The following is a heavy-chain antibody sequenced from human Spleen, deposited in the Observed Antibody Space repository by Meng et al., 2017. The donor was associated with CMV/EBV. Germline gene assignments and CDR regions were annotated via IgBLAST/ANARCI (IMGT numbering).Heavy chain of an antibody. D-gene: IGHD3-10*01. CDR1: GFSFSGYE. J-gene: IGHJ4*02. CDR3: ASETLSSMDY. CDR2: ISSIGSTE. Sequence: GGSLRLSCAASGFSFSGYEMNWVRQVPGKGLEWISYISSIGSTEYYADSVKGQFTISRDNARNSLFLQMDNLAAEDTAIYYCASETLSSMDYWGQGTLVTVSS. V-gene: IGHV3-48*03.